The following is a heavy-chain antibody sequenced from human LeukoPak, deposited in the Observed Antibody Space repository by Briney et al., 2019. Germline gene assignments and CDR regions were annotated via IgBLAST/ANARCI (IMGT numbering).Heavy chain of an antibody. D-gene: IGHD3-22*01. J-gene: IGHJ1*01. CDR2: ISGSGGST. V-gene: IGHV3-23*01. CDR1: GFTFSSYA. CDR3: AKDYDSSGYYIEYFQH. Sequence: GRSLRLSCAASGFTFSSYAMSWVRQAPGKGLEWVSAISGSGGSTYYADSVKGRFTISRDNSKNTLYLQMNSLRAEDTAVYYCAKDYDSSGYYIEYFQHWGQGTLVTVSS.